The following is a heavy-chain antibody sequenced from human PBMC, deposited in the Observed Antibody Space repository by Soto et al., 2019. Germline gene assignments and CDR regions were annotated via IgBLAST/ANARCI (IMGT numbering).Heavy chain of an antibody. V-gene: IGHV3-48*02. CDR1: GFTFTKYS. Sequence: PGGSLRLSCVTSGFTFTKYSMNWVRQAPGEGLEWVAYINYSGETKYYADSLKGRYAISRDDAKNSVYLQMNSLRDEDTAFYYCVRGVVEVVGSTAENFDHWGQGTLVTVSS. CDR2: INYSGETK. CDR3: VRGVVEVVGSTAENFDH. D-gene: IGHD2-15*01. J-gene: IGHJ4*02.